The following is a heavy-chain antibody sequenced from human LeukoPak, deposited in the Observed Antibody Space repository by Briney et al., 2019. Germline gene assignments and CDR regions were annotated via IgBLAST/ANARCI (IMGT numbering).Heavy chain of an antibody. V-gene: IGHV4-59*01. D-gene: IGHD6-19*01. Sequence: PSETLSLTCAVSGGSITTYCWNWIRQVPGKGLEWIGHIFDNGATNYNPSLKSRVTISVDTSKNRFSLKLSSVTAANTAVYYCARVAYSSGWYDYWGQGTLVTVSS. CDR1: GGSITTYC. CDR2: IFDNGAT. CDR3: ARVAYSSGWYDY. J-gene: IGHJ4*02.